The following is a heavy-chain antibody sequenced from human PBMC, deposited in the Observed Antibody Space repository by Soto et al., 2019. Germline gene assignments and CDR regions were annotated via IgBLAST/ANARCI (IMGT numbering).Heavy chain of an antibody. V-gene: IGHV3-64*01. Sequence: EVQLVESGGGLAQPGGSLRLSCAASGFTLSVYAMDWVSQAPGKGLEYVSGISTNGVGTYYANSVQGRFTISRDNSKNKVYLQMGSLSPDDRAVYYCARRARPDFYYMDVCGKGTKVTVSS. CDR1: GFTLSVYA. CDR2: ISTNGVGT. D-gene: IGHD6-6*01. J-gene: IGHJ6*03. CDR3: ARRARPDFYYMDV.